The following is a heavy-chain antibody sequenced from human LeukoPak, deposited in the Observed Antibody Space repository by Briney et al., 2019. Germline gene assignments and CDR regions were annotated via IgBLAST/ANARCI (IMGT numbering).Heavy chain of an antibody. V-gene: IGHV3-NL1*01. CDR2: IYTGGST. J-gene: IGHJ4*02. D-gene: IGHD1-26*01. CDR3: ARVESGSPSFHY. CDR1: GFTFSSYG. Sequence: GGSLRLSCAASGFTFSSYGMHWVRQAPGKGLEWVSIIYTGGSTYYADSVKGRFTISRDDSKNTLYLQMNSLRAEDTAVYYCARVESGSPSFHYWGQGTLVTVSS.